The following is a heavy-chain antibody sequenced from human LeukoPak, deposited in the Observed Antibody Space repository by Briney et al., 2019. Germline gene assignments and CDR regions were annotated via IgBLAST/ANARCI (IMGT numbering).Heavy chain of an antibody. J-gene: IGHJ5*02. CDR2: IYYSGST. CDR1: GGSISSYY. D-gene: IGHD3-10*01. V-gene: IGHV4-59*01. Sequence: SETLSLTCTVSGGSISSYYWSWIRQPPGKGLEWIGYIYYSGSTNYNPSLKSRVTMSVDTSKNQFSLKLSSVTAAGTAVYYCARLIRGVIPGTKNWFDPWGQGTLVTVSS. CDR3: ARLIRGVIPGTKNWFDP.